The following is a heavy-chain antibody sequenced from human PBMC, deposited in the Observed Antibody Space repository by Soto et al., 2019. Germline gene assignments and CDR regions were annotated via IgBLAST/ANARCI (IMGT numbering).Heavy chain of an antibody. Sequence: ASGKVSCKASGYTFTNYGISWVRQARGQGLEWMGWISAYNGNTNYAQNLQGRVTMTTETSTSTVYMELGSLRSDDTAVYYCARLTQQWRVSPFDYWGQGTLVTVSS. CDR2: ISAYNGNT. CDR1: GYTFTNYG. D-gene: IGHD6-19*01. V-gene: IGHV1-18*01. CDR3: ARLTQQWRVSPFDY. J-gene: IGHJ4*02.